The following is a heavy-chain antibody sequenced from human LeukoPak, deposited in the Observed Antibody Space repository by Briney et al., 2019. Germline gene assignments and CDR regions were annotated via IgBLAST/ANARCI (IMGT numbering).Heavy chain of an antibody. CDR2: ISGSGGST. V-gene: IGHV3-23*01. D-gene: IGHD3-22*01. CDR3: AKADFYDSSGYYAGY. J-gene: IGHJ4*02. Sequence: GGSLRLSCAASGFTFSSYAMSWVRQAPGKGLEWVSAISGSGGSTYYADSVKGRFTISRDNSKNTLYLQMNSLRAEDTAVYYCAKADFYDSSGYYAGYWGQGTLVTVSS. CDR1: GFTFSSYA.